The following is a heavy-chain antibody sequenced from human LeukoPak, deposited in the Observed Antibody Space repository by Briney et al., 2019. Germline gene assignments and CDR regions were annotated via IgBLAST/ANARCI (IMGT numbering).Heavy chain of an antibody. D-gene: IGHD2-2*02. Sequence: ASVKVSCKASGYTFTDSYMHWVRQAPGQGLEWMGWINPNSGDTSYAQKFQGRVTMTRDTSISTAYLELSSLRSDDSAVYYCARVQGALAFCSRTSCYNMDYWGQGTLVTVSS. CDR3: ARVQGALAFCSRTSCYNMDY. CDR2: INPNSGDT. V-gene: IGHV1-2*02. J-gene: IGHJ4*02. CDR1: GYTFTDSY.